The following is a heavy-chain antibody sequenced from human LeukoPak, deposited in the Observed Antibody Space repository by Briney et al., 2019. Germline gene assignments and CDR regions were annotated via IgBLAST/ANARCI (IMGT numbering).Heavy chain of an antibody. CDR1: GYTFTSYY. J-gene: IGHJ4*02. D-gene: IGHD1-26*01. Sequence: ASVKVSCKASGYTFTSYYMHWVRQAPGQGVEGMGIINPSGGSTSYAQKFQGRVTITRDTSTSTVYMELSSLRSEDTAVYYCASPTVGATLFDYWGQGTLVTVSS. CDR2: INPSGGST. CDR3: ASPTVGATLFDY. V-gene: IGHV1-46*01.